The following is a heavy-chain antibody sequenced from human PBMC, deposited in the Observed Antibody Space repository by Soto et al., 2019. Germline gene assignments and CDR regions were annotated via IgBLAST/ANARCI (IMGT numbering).Heavy chain of an antibody. CDR2: IYYSGST. D-gene: IGHD5-18*01. J-gene: IGHJ5*02. Sequence: SETLSLTCTVSGGSVSSVSYYWSWIRQPPGKGLEWIGYIYYSGSTNYNPSLKSRVTISVDTSKNQFSLKLSSVTAADTAVYYCARGVPYSYGYVSWFDPWGQGTLVTVSS. CDR3: ARGVPYSYGYVSWFDP. V-gene: IGHV4-61*01. CDR1: GGSVSSVSYY.